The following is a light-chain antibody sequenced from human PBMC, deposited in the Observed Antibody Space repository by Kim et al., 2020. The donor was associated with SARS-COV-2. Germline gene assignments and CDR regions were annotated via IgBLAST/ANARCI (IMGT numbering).Light chain of an antibody. J-gene: IGKJ2*01. CDR2: DAS. Sequence: SSSVGDRVTITCRASKDISRWLAWYQQKPGKAPKFLIYDASRLGSGVPSRFSGSGSGTEFTLTISSLQPDDFATYYCQQYKSYPYIFGQGTKLEI. CDR3: QQYKSYPYI. V-gene: IGKV1-5*01. CDR1: KDISRW.